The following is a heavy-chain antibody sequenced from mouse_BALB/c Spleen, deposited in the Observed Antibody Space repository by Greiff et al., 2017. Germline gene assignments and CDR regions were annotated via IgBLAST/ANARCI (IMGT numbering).Heavy chain of an antibody. D-gene: IGHD2-10*02. CDR1: GFSLTSYG. CDR3: ASSGYGNYDAMDY. CDR2: IWAGGST. Sequence: VQLVESGPGLVAPSQSLSITCTVSGFSLTSYGVHWVRQPPGKGLEWLGVIWAGGSTNYNSALMSRLSISKDNSKSQVFLKMNSLQTDDTAMYYCASSGYGNYDAMDYWGQGTSVTVSS. V-gene: IGHV2-9*02. J-gene: IGHJ4*01.